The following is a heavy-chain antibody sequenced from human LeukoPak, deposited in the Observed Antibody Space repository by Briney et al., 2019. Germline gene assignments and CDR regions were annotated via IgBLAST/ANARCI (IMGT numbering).Heavy chain of an antibody. CDR1: GFTFSTYA. V-gene: IGHV3-23*01. Sequence: GGSLRLSCAASGFTFSTYALSWVRQAPGKGLEWVSAISGSGGSTYYADSVKGRFTIFRDNSKQTLFLQTNSLRAEDTAVYYCAKLLGITIFPWGQGTLVTVSS. CDR2: ISGSGGST. J-gene: IGHJ5*02. D-gene: IGHD3-9*01. CDR3: AKLLGITIFP.